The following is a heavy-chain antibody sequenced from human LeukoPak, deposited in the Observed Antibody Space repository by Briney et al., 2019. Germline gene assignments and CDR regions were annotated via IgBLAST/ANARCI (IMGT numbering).Heavy chain of an antibody. CDR2: INPSGGST. Sequence: ASVKVSCKASGYTFTSYYMHWVRQAPGQGLEWMGIINPSGGSTSYAQKFQGRVTMTRDMSTSTVYMELSSLRSEDTAVYYCAREGIAVAGPGYYFDYWGQGTLVTVSS. D-gene: IGHD6-19*01. V-gene: IGHV1-46*01. CDR3: AREGIAVAGPGYYFDY. J-gene: IGHJ4*02. CDR1: GYTFTSYY.